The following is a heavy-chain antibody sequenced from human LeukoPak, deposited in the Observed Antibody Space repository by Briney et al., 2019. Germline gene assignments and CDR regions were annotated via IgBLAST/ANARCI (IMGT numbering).Heavy chain of an antibody. Sequence: SETLSLTCTVSGYSISSGYYWGWIRQPPGKGLEWIGSIYHSGSTYYNPSLKSRVTISVDTSKNQFSLKLSSVTAADTAVYYCARGSGYEVFDYWGQGTLVTVSS. CDR1: GYSISSGYY. D-gene: IGHD5-12*01. J-gene: IGHJ4*02. CDR3: ARGSGYEVFDY. CDR2: IYHSGST. V-gene: IGHV4-38-2*02.